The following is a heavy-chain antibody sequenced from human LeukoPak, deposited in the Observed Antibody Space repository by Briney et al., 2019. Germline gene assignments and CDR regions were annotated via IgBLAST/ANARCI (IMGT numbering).Heavy chain of an antibody. D-gene: IGHD6-13*01. CDR2: IYSSGST. V-gene: IGHV3-53*01. CDR3: ARGIAAAGNLIPYYFDY. Sequence: PGGSLRLSCAASGFTVSSNYMSWVRQAPGKGLEWVSVIYSSGSTYYADSVKGRFTISRDNSKNTLYLQMNSLRAEDTAVYYCARGIAAAGNLIPYYFDYWGQGTLVTVSS. CDR1: GFTVSSNY. J-gene: IGHJ4*02.